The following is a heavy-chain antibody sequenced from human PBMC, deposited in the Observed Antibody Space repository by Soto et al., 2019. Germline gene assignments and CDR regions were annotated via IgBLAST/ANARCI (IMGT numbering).Heavy chain of an antibody. V-gene: IGHV3-49*03. Sequence: PVGSLRLSCTASGFTFGDYAMSWFRQAPGKGLEWVGFIRSKAYGGTTEYAASVKGRFTISRDDSKSIAYLQMDSLKTEDTAVYYCTRDGHTIVVVPADMDWGEVTLGTFYS. CDR2: IRSKAYGGTT. CDR3: TRDGHTIVVVPADMD. CDR1: GFTFGDYA. J-gene: IGHJ4*02. D-gene: IGHD2-2*01.